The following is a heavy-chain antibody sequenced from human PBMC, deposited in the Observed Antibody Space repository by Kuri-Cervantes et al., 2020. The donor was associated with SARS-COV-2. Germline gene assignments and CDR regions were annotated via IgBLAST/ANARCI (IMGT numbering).Heavy chain of an antibody. Sequence: LSLTCAASGFTLSSYSMNWVRQAPGKGLEWVSYISSSSSTIYYADSVKGRFTISRDNAKNSLYLQMNSLRAEDTAVYYCARDHGYCSSTSCYFDYWGQGTLVTVSS. CDR3: ARDHGYCSSTSCYFDY. D-gene: IGHD2-2*01. J-gene: IGHJ4*02. CDR1: GFTLSSYS. CDR2: ISSSSSTI. V-gene: IGHV3-48*01.